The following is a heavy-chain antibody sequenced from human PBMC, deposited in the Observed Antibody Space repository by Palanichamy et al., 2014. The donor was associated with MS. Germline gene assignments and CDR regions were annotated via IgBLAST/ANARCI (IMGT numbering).Heavy chain of an antibody. CDR3: ARITAAVAAYYFDY. CDR2: IYPGDSDT. Sequence: EVQLVQSGAEVKKPGESLKISCKGSGLQVYQLLDRLGAPDARKGLEWMGIIYPGDSDTRYSPSFQGQVTISADKSISTAYLQWSSLKASDTAMYYCARITAAVAAYYFDYWGQGTLVTVSS. CDR1: GLQVYQLL. J-gene: IGHJ4*02. D-gene: IGHD6-19*01. V-gene: IGHV5-51*01.